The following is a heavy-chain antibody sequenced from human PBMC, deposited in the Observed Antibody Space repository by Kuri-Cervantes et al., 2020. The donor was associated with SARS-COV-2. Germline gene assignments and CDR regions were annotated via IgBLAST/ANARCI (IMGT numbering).Heavy chain of an antibody. D-gene: IGHD3-10*01. Sequence: SVKVSCKASGYTFTSYGISWVRQAPGQGLEWMGWMNPNRGNTDYAQKFQGRVTMTMNTSISTAYMELSSLRSEDTAVYYCARGRICPTMVRGKNYYIDYWGQGTLVTVSS. J-gene: IGHJ4*02. CDR1: GYTFTSYG. CDR2: MNPNRGNT. CDR3: ARGRICPTMVRGKNYYIDY. V-gene: IGHV1-8*02.